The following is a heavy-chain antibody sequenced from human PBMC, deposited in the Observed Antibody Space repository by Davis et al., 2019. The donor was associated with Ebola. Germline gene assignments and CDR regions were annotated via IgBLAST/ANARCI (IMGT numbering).Heavy chain of an antibody. J-gene: IGHJ4*02. V-gene: IGHV3-23*01. CDR3: ARELAVVYFDY. Sequence: GGSLRLSCAASGFTFRCYAMSWVRRAPGKGLEWVSAISGSGGSTYYADSVKGRFTISRDNSKNTLYLQMNSLRAEDTAVYYCARELAVVYFDYWGQGTLVTVSS. D-gene: IGHD6-19*01. CDR2: ISGSGGST. CDR1: GFTFRCYA.